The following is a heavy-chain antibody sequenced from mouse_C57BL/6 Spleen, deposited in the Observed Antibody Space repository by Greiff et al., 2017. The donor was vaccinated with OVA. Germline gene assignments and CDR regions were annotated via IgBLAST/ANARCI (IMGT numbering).Heavy chain of an antibody. Sequence: QVQLQQSGAELARPGASVKLSCKASGYTFTSYGISWVKQSTGQGLEWIGEIYPRSGKTYYNEKFKGKATLTADKSSSTAYMELRSRTSEDSAVYCCARRRNITTVVATDYWGQGTTLTVSS. CDR1: GYTFTSYG. CDR3: ARRRNITTVVATDY. D-gene: IGHD1-1*01. J-gene: IGHJ2*01. CDR2: IYPRSGKT. V-gene: IGHV1-81*01.